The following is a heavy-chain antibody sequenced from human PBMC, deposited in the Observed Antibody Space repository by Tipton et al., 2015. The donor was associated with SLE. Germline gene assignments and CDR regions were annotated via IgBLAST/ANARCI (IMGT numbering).Heavy chain of an antibody. J-gene: IGHJ4*02. D-gene: IGHD3-22*01. CDR3: ARGGTYYYDSSGYYSFDY. CDR1: GFTFSSYA. V-gene: IGHV3-23*01. Sequence: GSLRLSCAASGFTFSSYAMSWVRQAPGKGLEWVSAISGSGGSTYYADSVKGRFTISRDNSKNTLYLQMNSLRAEDTAVYYCARGGTYYYDSSGYYSFDYWGQGTLVTVSS. CDR2: ISGSGGST.